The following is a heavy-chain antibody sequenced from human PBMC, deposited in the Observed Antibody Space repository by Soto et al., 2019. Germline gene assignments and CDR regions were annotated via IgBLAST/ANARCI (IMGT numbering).Heavy chain of an antibody. D-gene: IGHD3-3*01. J-gene: IGHJ6*02. V-gene: IGHV1-3*01. CDR2: INAGNGNT. CDR3: ARTSITIFGVVTDYGMDA. CDR1: GYTFTSYA. Sequence: GASVKVSCKASGYTFTSYAMHWVRQAPGQRLEWMGWINAGNGNTKYSQKFQGRVTITRDTSASTAYMELSSLRSEDTATYYCARTSITIFGVVTDYGMDAWGQGTTVTVSS.